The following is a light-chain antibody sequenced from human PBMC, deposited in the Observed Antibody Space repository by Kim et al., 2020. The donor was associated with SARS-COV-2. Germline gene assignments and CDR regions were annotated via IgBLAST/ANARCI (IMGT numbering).Light chain of an antibody. Sequence: SVDLGQTARITCGGNNIVTKNVHWYQQKPGQAPVRVMYRDTNRPSGIPERFSGSNSGNTVTLTISRAQAGDEADDYCQVWDSSTWVFGGGTKLTVL. CDR1: NIVTKN. V-gene: IGLV3-9*01. J-gene: IGLJ3*02. CDR3: QVWDSSTWV. CDR2: RDT.